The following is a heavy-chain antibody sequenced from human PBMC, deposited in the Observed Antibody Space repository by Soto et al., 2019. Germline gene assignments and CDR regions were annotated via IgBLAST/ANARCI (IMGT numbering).Heavy chain of an antibody. J-gene: IGHJ4*02. D-gene: IGHD6-25*01. CDR2: ISYDGSNK. CDR1: GFTFSSYG. V-gene: IGHV3-30*03. Sequence: GGSVRLSCIASGFTFSSYGMHWVRQAPGKGLEWVAVISYDGSNKYYADSVKGRCTISRDNSKNTLSLQMNSLRAEDTAVYYCARDAAVDGANSLLLGYRRQGTQVTVSS. CDR3: ARDAAVDGANSLLLGY.